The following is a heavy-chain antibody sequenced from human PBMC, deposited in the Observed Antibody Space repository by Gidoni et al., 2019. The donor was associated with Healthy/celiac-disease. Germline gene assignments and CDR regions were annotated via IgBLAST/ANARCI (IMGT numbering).Heavy chain of an antibody. CDR3: AREGPYGDYAHDY. D-gene: IGHD4-17*01. Sequence: GLEWMGGIIPIFGTANYAQKFQGRVTITADESTSTAYMELSSLRSEDTAVYYCAREGPYGDYAHDYWGQGTLVTVSS. CDR2: IIPIFGTA. V-gene: IGHV1-69*01. J-gene: IGHJ4*02.